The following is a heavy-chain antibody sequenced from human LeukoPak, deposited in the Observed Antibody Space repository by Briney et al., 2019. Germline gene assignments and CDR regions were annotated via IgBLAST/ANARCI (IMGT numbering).Heavy chain of an antibody. V-gene: IGHV5-51*01. CDR3: ARPGATGRFDY. Sequence: GESLKISCEGSGYKFTNYWVVWVRQLPGKGLEWMGTIYPDDSDTTYSPSFQGQVTISADKSISTAYLQWGSLRASDTAMYYCARPGATGRFDYWGQGTPVTVSS. D-gene: IGHD1-14*01. CDR2: IYPDDSDT. J-gene: IGHJ4*02. CDR1: GYKFTNYW.